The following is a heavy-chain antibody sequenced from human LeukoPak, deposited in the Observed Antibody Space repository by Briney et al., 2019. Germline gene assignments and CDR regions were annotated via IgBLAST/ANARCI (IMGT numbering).Heavy chain of an antibody. CDR3: GRARQYSSSCLDY. CDR2: LNSNSGGT. D-gene: IGHD6-6*01. V-gene: IGHV1-2*06. J-gene: IGHJ4*02. Sequence: ASVKLSCNASGYTFTGYYMHWAPQAPAQALEWMRRLNSNSGGTNYAQKFQGRVTMTRDTYISTAYMEMTSQRFDDTAVYYCGRARQYSSSCLDYWGQGTQVTVSS. CDR1: GYTFTGYY.